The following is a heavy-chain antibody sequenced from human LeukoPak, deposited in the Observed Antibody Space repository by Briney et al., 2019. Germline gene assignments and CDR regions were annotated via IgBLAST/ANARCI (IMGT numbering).Heavy chain of an antibody. J-gene: IGHJ3*02. V-gene: IGHV3-23*01. D-gene: IGHD1-14*01. CDR1: GFTFSSYA. Sequence: GGSLRLSCAASGFTFSSYAMSWVRQAPGKGLECVSSISGGGGITFCADSVKGRFTISRDSSDNTLYLQMNSLRAEDTAIYYCAKLTGRQPPRDGFDIWGRGTMVTVST. CDR3: AKLTGRQPPRDGFDI. CDR2: ISGGGGIT.